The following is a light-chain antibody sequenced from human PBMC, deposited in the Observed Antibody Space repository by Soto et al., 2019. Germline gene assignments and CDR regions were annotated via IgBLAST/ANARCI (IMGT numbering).Light chain of an antibody. V-gene: IGKV3-15*01. J-gene: IGKJ5*01. CDR2: DIS. CDR3: QQYNNWPFS. Sequence: EITMTQFPGILSASPGDGVTLSCRAAQDVTTNFAWYQQKRGQAPRLLIYDISSRATGAPARCSGAGSGAESTLSISGVQSEDFAVYCCQQYNNWPFSFGQGTRLEIK. CDR1: QDVTTN.